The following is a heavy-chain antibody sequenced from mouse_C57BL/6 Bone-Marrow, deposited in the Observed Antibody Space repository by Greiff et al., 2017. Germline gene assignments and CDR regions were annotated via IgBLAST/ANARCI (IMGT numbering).Heavy chain of an antibody. CDR1: GFTFSSYA. J-gene: IGHJ3*01. V-gene: IGHV5-4*03. Sequence: EVMLVESGGGLVKPGGSLKLSCAASGFTFSSYAMSWVRQTPEKRLEWVATISDGGSYTYYPDNVKGRFTISRDNAKNNLYLQMSHLKSEDTALYYCASRGGFAYWGQGTLVTVSA. CDR2: ISDGGSYT. CDR3: ASRGGFAY.